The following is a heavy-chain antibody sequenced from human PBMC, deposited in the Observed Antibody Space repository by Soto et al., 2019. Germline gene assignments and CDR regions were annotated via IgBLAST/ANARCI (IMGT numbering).Heavy chain of an antibody. Sequence: GGSLRLSCAASGFICSSYDMIWVRQAPGKGPGWVSTILVGCSTHYEDSVTGRFTISRDTSKNTVFLQRNSLTAGDTAVYYCAKATAPSGGGFDVCGQGTMVTV. CDR3: AKATAPSGGGFDV. D-gene: IGHD1-1*01. J-gene: IGHJ3*01. CDR2: ILVGCST. V-gene: IGHV3-23*01. CDR1: GFICSSYD.